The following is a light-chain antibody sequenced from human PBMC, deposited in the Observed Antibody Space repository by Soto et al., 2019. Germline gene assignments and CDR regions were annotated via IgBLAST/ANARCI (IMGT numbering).Light chain of an antibody. Sequence: EIVLTQSPGTLSLSPGERATLSCRASQSLTNNYLAWYQQQPGQAPRLLIYAASSRATGIPDRFSGSGSETDFSLTISRLEPEDFEVYYCQQYGSSLPVTFGGGTNVEIK. J-gene: IGKJ4*01. CDR1: QSLTNNY. V-gene: IGKV3-20*01. CDR2: AAS. CDR3: QQYGSSLPVT.